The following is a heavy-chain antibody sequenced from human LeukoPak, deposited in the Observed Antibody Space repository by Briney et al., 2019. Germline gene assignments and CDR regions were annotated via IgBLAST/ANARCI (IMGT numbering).Heavy chain of an antibody. CDR3: ARGSQQLVRGP. Sequence: SETLSLTCTVSGGSLSSYYWSWIRQPPGKGLEWIGYIYYSGSTNYNPSLKSRVTISVDTSKNQFSLKLSSVTAADTAVYYCARGSQQLVRGPWGQGTLVTVSS. CDR2: IYYSGST. D-gene: IGHD6-13*01. V-gene: IGHV4-59*01. J-gene: IGHJ4*02. CDR1: GGSLSSYY.